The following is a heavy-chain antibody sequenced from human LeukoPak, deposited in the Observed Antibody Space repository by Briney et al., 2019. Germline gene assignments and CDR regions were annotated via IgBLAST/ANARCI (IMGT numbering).Heavy chain of an antibody. Sequence: GGSLRLSCAASGFTFSSYWMHWVRQAPGKGLVWVSRINSDGSSTSYADSVKGRFTISRDNAKNTLYLQMNSLRAEDTAVYYCARYYYDSSGLDYWGQGTLVTVSS. J-gene: IGHJ4*02. CDR3: ARYYYDSSGLDY. V-gene: IGHV3-74*01. CDR1: GFTFSSYW. D-gene: IGHD3-22*01. CDR2: INSDGSST.